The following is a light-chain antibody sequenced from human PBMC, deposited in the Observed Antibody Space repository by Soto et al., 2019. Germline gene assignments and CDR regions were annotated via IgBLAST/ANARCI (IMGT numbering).Light chain of an antibody. CDR2: KVS. Sequence: DVVMTQSPLSLPVTLGQPASISCRSSQSLAYSDGNTYLNWFQQRPGQSPRRLIYKVSNRNSGVQHRVSGSVLGNDFTFQISSGVAAGVEVYYWMQGPHSPLKVFGQGTKLE. J-gene: IGKJ2*01. CDR1: QSLAYSDGNTY. CDR3: MQGPHSPLKV. V-gene: IGKV2-30*01.